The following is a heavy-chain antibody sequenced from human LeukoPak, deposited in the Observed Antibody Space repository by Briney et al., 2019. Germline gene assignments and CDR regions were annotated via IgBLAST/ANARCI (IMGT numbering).Heavy chain of an antibody. V-gene: IGHV3-7*01. Sequence: GGSLRLSCAASGFTFSSYWMSWVRQAPGKGLGWVANIKQDGSEKYYVDSVKGRFTISRDNAKNSLYPQMNSLRAEDTAVYYCARNPLRELYIDYWGQGTLVTVSS. CDR1: GFTFSSYW. J-gene: IGHJ4*02. D-gene: IGHD5/OR15-5a*01. CDR3: ARNPLRELYIDY. CDR2: IKQDGSEK.